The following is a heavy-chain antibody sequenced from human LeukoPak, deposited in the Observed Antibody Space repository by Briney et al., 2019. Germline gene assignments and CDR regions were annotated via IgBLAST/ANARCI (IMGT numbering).Heavy chain of an antibody. Sequence: GRSLRLSCAASGFTFSSYGMHWVRQAPGKGLEWVAVISYDGSNKYYADSVKGRFTISRDNSKNTLYLQMNSLRAEDTAVYYCAKGVLGLEYYDSSGSPDYWGQGTLVTVSS. CDR2: ISYDGSNK. V-gene: IGHV3-30*18. D-gene: IGHD3-22*01. CDR1: GFTFSSYG. J-gene: IGHJ4*02. CDR3: AKGVLGLEYYDSSGSPDY.